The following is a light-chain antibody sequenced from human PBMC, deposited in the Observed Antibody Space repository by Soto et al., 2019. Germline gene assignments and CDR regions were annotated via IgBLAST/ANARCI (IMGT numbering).Light chain of an antibody. CDR1: QSISSW. J-gene: IGKJ1*01. CDR2: KAS. V-gene: IGKV1-5*03. CDR3: QHYNSYSEA. Sequence: DLQMTQSPSTLSGSVGDRVTITCRASQSISSWLAWYQQKPGKAPNLLIYKASTLKSGVPSRFSGSGSGTELTITISSLQPDDGETYYGQHYNSYSEAFGQGTKVDIK.